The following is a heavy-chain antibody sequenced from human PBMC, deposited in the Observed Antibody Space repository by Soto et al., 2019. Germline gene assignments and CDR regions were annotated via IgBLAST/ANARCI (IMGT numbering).Heavy chain of an antibody. J-gene: IGHJ6*02. CDR3: ARDHHITMVRGVIRYYGMDV. Sequence: SVKVSCKASGGTFSSYAISWVRQAPGQGLKWMGGIIPIFGTANYAQKFQGRVTITADESTSTAYMELSSLRSEDTAVYYCARDHHITMVRGVIRYYGMDVWGQGTTVTVSS. CDR2: IIPIFGTA. CDR1: GGTFSSYA. D-gene: IGHD3-10*01. V-gene: IGHV1-69*13.